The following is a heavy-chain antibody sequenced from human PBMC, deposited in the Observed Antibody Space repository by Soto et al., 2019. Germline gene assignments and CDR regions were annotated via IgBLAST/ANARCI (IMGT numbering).Heavy chain of an antibody. CDR2: IYSGGST. J-gene: IGHJ3*02. CDR3: ARRRDAFDI. CDR1: GFTVSSIS. V-gene: IGHV3-66*01. Sequence: GGSLRLSCAASGFTVSSISLSWVRQAPGKGLEWVSVIYSGGSTYYADSVKGRFTISRDNSKNTLYLQMNSLRAGDTAVYYCARRRDAFDIWGQGTMVTVSS.